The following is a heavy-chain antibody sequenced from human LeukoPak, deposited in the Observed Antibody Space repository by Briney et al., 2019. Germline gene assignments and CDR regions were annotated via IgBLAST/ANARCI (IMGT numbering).Heavy chain of an antibody. CDR3: AKDQDRFVVLPATKFDY. Sequence: GGSLRLSCAASGLTFSSYGMNWVRQAPGKGLEWVSAVSDNGDRTYYADSVKGRFTISRDNSKNTLYLQMNSLRADDTAVYYCAKDQDRFVVLPATKFDYGGRGPLVTVSS. CDR1: GLTFSSYG. CDR2: VSDNGDRT. J-gene: IGHJ4*02. D-gene: IGHD2-15*01. V-gene: IGHV3-23*01.